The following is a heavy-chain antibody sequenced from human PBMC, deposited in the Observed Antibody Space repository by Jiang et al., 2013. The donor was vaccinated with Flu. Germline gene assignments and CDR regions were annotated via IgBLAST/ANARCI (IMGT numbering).Heavy chain of an antibody. CDR2: MLYSGST. CDR1: GGSISSYY. Sequence: GSGLVKPSETLSLTCTVSGGSISSYYWTWIRQPPGKGLEWIAYMLYSGSTDYNPSLKSRVTTSVDTSKNQFSLKLTSVTAADTAVYYCARAPFSGWTFWFLDLWGRGTLVTVSS. J-gene: IGHJ2*01. CDR3: ARAPFSGWTFWFLDL. V-gene: IGHV4-59*01. D-gene: IGHD6-19*01.